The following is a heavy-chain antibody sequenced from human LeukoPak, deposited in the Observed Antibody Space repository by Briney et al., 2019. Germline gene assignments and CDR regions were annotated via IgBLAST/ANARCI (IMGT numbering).Heavy chain of an antibody. Sequence: QPGGSLRLSCAASEFSVGSNYMTWVRQAPGKGLEWVSLIYSGGSTYYADSVKGRFTISRDNSKNTLYLQMNSLRAEDTAMYFCARDSNPYCSGGSCTAFDIWGQGTMVTVSS. D-gene: IGHD2-15*01. CDR1: EFSVGSNY. CDR3: ARDSNPYCSGGSCTAFDI. V-gene: IGHV3-66*01. J-gene: IGHJ3*02. CDR2: IYSGGST.